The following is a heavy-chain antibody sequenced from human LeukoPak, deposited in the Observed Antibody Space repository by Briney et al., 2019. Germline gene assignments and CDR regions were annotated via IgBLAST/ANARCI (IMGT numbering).Heavy chain of an antibody. J-gene: IGHJ6*02. CDR3: AKDRIAARIYYYYGMDV. Sequence: QAGGSLRLSCAASGFTVSSNYMSWVRQAPGKGLEWVSVIYSGGSTYYADSVKGRFTISRDNSKNTLYLQMNSLRAEDTAVYYCAKDRIAARIYYYYGMDVWGQGTTVTVSS. CDR1: GFTVSSNY. V-gene: IGHV3-53*01. CDR2: IYSGGST. D-gene: IGHD6-6*01.